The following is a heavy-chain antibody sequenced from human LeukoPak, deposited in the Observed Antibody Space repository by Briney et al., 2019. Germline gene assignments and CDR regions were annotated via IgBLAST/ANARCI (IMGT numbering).Heavy chain of an antibody. V-gene: IGHV4-34*01. CDR1: GGSFSGYY. Sequence: SETLSLTCSVYGGSFSGYYWSWIRQPPGKGLEWIGEINHSGSTNYNPSLKSRVTISVDTSKNQFSLTLSFVTAADTAYYYCARGPCSYDIVTGDYPNFDYWGQGNLVTVSS. CDR2: INHSGST. CDR3: ARGPCSYDIVTGDYPNFDY. D-gene: IGHD3-9*01. J-gene: IGHJ4*02.